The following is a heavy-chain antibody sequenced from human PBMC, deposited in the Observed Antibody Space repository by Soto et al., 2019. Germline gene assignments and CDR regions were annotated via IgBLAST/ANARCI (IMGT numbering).Heavy chain of an antibody. D-gene: IGHD1-26*01. Sequence: GGSLRLSCAASGFTFSSYAMSWVRQAPGKGLEWVSAISGSGGSTYYADSVKGRFTISRDNSKNTLYLKMNSLRAEDTAVYYGEKGGVGAKGAFDIWGQGTMVTVSS. V-gene: IGHV3-23*01. CDR2: ISGSGGST. CDR3: EKGGVGAKGAFDI. J-gene: IGHJ3*02. CDR1: GFTFSSYA.